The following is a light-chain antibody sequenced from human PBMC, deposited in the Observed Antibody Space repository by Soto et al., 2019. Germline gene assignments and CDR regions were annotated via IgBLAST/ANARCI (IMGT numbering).Light chain of an antibody. J-gene: IGLJ3*02. V-gene: IGLV2-11*01. CDR2: DVT. CDR1: SSDVGAHNF. CDR3: CSYAGFYTLV. Sequence: QSALTQPASVSGSPGQSITISCTGTSSDVGAHNFVSWYQVHPGKAPKLIIYDVTKRPSGVPDRFSGSKSGNTASLTISGLQAEDESEYYCCSYAGFYTLVFGGGTKLTVL.